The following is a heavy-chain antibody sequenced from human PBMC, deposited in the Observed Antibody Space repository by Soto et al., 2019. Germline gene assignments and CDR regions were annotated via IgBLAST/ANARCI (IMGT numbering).Heavy chain of an antibody. CDR3: ARDRIDSSGYYGGYHYYGMDV. CDR2: ISAYNGNT. J-gene: IGHJ6*02. CDR1: GYTFTSYG. V-gene: IGHV1-18*01. D-gene: IGHD3-22*01. Sequence: QVQLVQSGAEVKKPGASVKVSCKASGYTFTSYGISWVRQAPGQGLEWMGWISAYNGNTNYAQKPQGRVTMTTDTSTSTAYMELRSLRSDDTAVYYCARDRIDSSGYYGGYHYYGMDVWGQGTTVTVSS.